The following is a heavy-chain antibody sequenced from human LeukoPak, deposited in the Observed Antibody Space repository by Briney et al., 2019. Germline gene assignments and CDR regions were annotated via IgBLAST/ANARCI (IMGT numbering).Heavy chain of an antibody. CDR2: ISAYNGKT. CDR3: ARVHGSEDEYYYYNYYMDV. Sequence: ASVKVSRKASGYTLTSYGISWVRQAPGQGLEWMGWISAYNGKTNSAQKFQGRVTLTTDTSTSTVDMELRSLTSDDTAVYYCARVHGSEDEYYYYNYYMDVWGKGTTVTVSS. CDR1: GYTLTSYG. V-gene: IGHV1-18*01. J-gene: IGHJ6*03.